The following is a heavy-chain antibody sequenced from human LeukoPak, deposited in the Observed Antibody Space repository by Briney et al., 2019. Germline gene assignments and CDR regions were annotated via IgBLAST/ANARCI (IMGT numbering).Heavy chain of an antibody. J-gene: IGHJ4*02. CDR1: GFTFDDYG. CDR3: ERGFYSSDVGDY. CDR2: ISSSSSTI. Sequence: GGSLRLSCAASGFTFDDYGMNWVRPAPGKGLGWVSYISSSSSTIYYADSVKGRFTISRDNAKNSLYLQMNSLRAKDTAVYYCERGFYSSDVGDYWGQGTLVTVSS. V-gene: IGHV3-48*01. D-gene: IGHD6-19*01.